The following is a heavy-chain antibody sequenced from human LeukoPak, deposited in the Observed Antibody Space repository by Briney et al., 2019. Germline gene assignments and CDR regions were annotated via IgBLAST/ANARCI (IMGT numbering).Heavy chain of an antibody. Sequence: ASVKVSCKVSGYTLTELSMHWVRQAPGKGLEWMGGFDPEDGETIYAQKFQGRVTITADESTSTAYMELSSLRSEDTAVYYCARAVSEPEYYYDSSGYYFQRPFDYWGQGTLVTVSS. CDR1: GYTLTELS. D-gene: IGHD3-22*01. CDR3: ARAVSEPEYYYDSSGYYFQRPFDY. CDR2: FDPEDGET. V-gene: IGHV1-24*01. J-gene: IGHJ4*02.